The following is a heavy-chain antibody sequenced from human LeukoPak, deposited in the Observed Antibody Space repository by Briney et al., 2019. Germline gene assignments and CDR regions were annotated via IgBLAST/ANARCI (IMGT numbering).Heavy chain of an antibody. Sequence: PGGSLRLSCAASGFTFNTYWFHWARQAPGKGLVWVSRIDSDGSDTIYAGSVKGRFTISRDNAKSTVYLQMHSLRAEDTAVYYCARGGYQYGFDIWGQGTMVTVSS. CDR3: ARGGYQYGFDI. V-gene: IGHV3-74*01. D-gene: IGHD2-15*01. J-gene: IGHJ3*02. CDR2: IDSDGSDT. CDR1: GFTFNTYW.